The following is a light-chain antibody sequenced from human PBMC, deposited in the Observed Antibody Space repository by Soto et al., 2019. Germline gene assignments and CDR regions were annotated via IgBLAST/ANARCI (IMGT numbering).Light chain of an antibody. J-gene: IGLJ2*01. V-gene: IGLV4-69*01. CDR2: LNSDGSH. CDR1: SEHSSYV. Sequence: QAVVTQSPSASASLGASVKLTCTLSSEHSSYVIAWHQQQPEKGPRYLMKLNSDGSHSKGDGIPDRFSGSSSGAERYLTISSXXXXXEADYYCQTWGTGIQVFGGGTKLTVL. CDR3: QTWGTGIQV.